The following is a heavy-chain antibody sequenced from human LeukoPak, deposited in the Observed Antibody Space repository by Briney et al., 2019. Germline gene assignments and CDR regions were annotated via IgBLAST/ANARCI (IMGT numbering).Heavy chain of an antibody. D-gene: IGHD2/OR15-2a*01. CDR2: IYPGDSDT. Sequence: GESLKISCKGSGYSVTSYSIGWGRHMSGKDLEWMGIIYPGDSDTRYSPSFQGQVTISADKSISTAYLQWSSLKASDTAMYYCARLSLLYMDADYWGQGTLVTVSS. CDR1: GYSVTSYS. V-gene: IGHV5-51*01. J-gene: IGHJ4*02. CDR3: ARLSLLYMDADY.